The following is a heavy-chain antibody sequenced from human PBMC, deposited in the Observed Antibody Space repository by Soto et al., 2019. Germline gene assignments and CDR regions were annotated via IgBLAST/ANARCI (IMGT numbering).Heavy chain of an antibody. CDR1: GGSCIGYY. Sequence: PSETHSLTSAVYGGSCIGYYWSWIRQPTGKGLEWIGEINHSGSTNYNPSLKSRVTISVDTSKNQFSLKLSSVTAADTAVYYCARVSGSGSYFIANYFDYWGQGTLVTVSS. V-gene: IGHV4-34*01. J-gene: IGHJ4*02. CDR2: INHSGST. CDR3: ARVSGSGSYFIANYFDY. D-gene: IGHD1-26*01.